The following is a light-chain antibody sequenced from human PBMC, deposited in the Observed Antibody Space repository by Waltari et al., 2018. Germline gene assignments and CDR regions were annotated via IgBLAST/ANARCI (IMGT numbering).Light chain of an antibody. CDR2: NPN. Sequence: QTVVTQEPSFSVSPGGTLTLTCGLRSGSLFPNHFSSWLHQTPGPAPRTIIYNPNILSFVVPDRLSCSFRVNKAAIVITGAQADDECDYYCMLYMASGDWMFGGGTKLTVL. CDR1: SGSLFPNHF. J-gene: IGLJ3*02. V-gene: IGLV8-61*01. CDR3: MLYMASGDWM.